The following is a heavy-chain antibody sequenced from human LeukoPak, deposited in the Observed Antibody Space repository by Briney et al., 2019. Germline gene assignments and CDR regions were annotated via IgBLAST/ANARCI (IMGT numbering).Heavy chain of an antibody. CDR3: AAFDCSSTSCSNY. V-gene: IGHV1-18*01. D-gene: IGHD2-2*01. CDR1: GYDLINYG. CDR2: RSIYNGNT. Sequence: GASVKVSCKASGYDLINYGISWVRQAPGQGLEWMGWRSIYNGNTDYKLQGRVTMTTDTSTSTAYMELRSLRSDDTAVYYCAAFDCSSTSCSNYWGQGTLVTVSS. J-gene: IGHJ4*02.